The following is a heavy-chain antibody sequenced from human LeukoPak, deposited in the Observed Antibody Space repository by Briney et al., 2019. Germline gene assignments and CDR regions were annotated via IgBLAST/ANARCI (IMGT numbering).Heavy chain of an antibody. Sequence: GGSLRLSCAASGFTFSSYSMNWVRQAPGKGLEWVSYISSSSSTIYYADSVKGRFTISRDNAKNSLYLQMNSLRAEDTAVYYCARDASPMTTVTPGAFDIWGQGTMVTVSS. V-gene: IGHV3-48*01. CDR2: ISSSSSTI. CDR1: GFTFSSYS. D-gene: IGHD4-17*01. CDR3: ARDASPMTTVTPGAFDI. J-gene: IGHJ3*02.